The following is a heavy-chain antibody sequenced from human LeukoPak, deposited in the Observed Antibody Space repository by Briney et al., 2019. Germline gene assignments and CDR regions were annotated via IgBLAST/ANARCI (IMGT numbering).Heavy chain of an antibody. CDR1: GGSFSGYY. Sequence: SETLSLTCAVYGGSFSGYYWSWIRQPPGKGLEWIGEINHSGSTNYNPSLKSRVTISVDTSKNQFSLKQSSVTAADTAVYYCARGLGSTSAPGMDVWGQGTTVTVSS. CDR2: INHSGST. D-gene: IGHD2-2*01. V-gene: IGHV4-34*01. J-gene: IGHJ6*02. CDR3: ARGLGSTSAPGMDV.